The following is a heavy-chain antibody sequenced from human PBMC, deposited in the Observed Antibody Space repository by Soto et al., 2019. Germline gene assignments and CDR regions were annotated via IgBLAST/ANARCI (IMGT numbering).Heavy chain of an antibody. Sequence: QGQLVEAGGGVGQPERSLRLSCAASGFVFSSFAMHWVRQAPGKGLEWVTLVSYDGSKTYYADSVKGRFTISRDNSKNALYLQMHRLRPEDTAVYYCAGSYDTFTGSYLSIDHWGQGTLVAVTS. D-gene: IGHD3-9*01. CDR1: GFVFSSFA. CDR3: AGSYDTFTGSYLSIDH. CDR2: VSYDGSKT. J-gene: IGHJ4*02. V-gene: IGHV3-30-3*01.